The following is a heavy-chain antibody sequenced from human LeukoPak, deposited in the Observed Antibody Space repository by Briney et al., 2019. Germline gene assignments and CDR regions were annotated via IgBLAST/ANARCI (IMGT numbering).Heavy chain of an antibody. J-gene: IGHJ4*02. V-gene: IGHV3-33*01. CDR3: ARDLCSTTSCLDY. Sequence: GGSLRLSCTASGFTFSSYGMHWVRQAPGKGLEWVAVIWYDGTKKYYADSVKGRFTISRDDSKNTLYLQMNSLRPEDTAVYYCARDLCSTTSCLDYWGQGTLVTVSS. D-gene: IGHD2-2*01. CDR2: IWYDGTKK. CDR1: GFTFSSYG.